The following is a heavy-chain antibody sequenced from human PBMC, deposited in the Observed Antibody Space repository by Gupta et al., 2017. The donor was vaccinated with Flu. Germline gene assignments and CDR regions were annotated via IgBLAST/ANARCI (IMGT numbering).Heavy chain of an antibody. V-gene: IGHV1-3*01. J-gene: IGHJ4*02. Sequence: GRTEYSQKFRGRVTITRDTSASTAHMELSSLRSEDTAIYYCARNRGTGDLDYWGQGTLVTVSS. CDR3: ARNRGTGDLDY. D-gene: IGHD7-27*01. CDR2: GRT.